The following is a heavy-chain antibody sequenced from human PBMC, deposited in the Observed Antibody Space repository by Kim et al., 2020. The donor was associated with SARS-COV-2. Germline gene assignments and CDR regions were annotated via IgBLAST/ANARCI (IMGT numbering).Heavy chain of an antibody. Sequence: GSLRLSCAASGFTFSSYEMNWVRQAPGKGLEWVSYISSSGSTIYYADSVKGRFTISRDNAKNSLYLQMNSLRAEDTAVYYCARDHAMIVRGAYYYYYGMDVWGQGTTVTVSS. D-gene: IGHD3-22*01. CDR3: ARDHAMIVRGAYYYYYGMDV. J-gene: IGHJ6*01. V-gene: IGHV3-48*03. CDR2: ISSSGSTI. CDR1: GFTFSSYE.